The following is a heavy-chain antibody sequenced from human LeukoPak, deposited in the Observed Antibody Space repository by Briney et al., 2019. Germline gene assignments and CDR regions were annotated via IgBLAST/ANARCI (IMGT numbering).Heavy chain of an antibody. V-gene: IGHV3-21*01. D-gene: IGHD4-17*01. J-gene: IGHJ6*02. CDR3: AREGRSATVTTVAYGYYYYYGMDV. Sequence: GSLRLSCAASGFTFSSYSMNWVRQAPGKGLEWVSSISSGSTYMYYADSVKGRFTISRDNAQNSMYLQMNSLRAEDTAVYYCAREGRSATVTTVAYGYYYYYGMDVWGQGTTVTVSS. CDR1: GFTFSSYS. CDR2: ISSGSTYM.